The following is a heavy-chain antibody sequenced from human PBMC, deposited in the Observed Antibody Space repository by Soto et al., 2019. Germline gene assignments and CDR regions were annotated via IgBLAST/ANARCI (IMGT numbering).Heavy chain of an antibody. CDR2: INHSGST. CDR3: ARARLIQYYDFWSGYYPPNPRTLDY. CDR1: GGSFSGYY. J-gene: IGHJ4*02. V-gene: IGHV4-34*01. D-gene: IGHD3-3*01. Sequence: SETLSLTCAVYGGSFSGYYWSWIRQPPGKGLEWIGEINHSGSTNYNPSLKSRVTISVDTSKNQFSLKLSTVTAADTAVYYCARARLIQYYDFWSGYYPPNPRTLDYWGQGTLVTVSS.